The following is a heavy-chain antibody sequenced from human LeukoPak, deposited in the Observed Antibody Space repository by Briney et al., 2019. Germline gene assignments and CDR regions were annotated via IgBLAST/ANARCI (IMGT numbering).Heavy chain of an antibody. V-gene: IGHV4-38-2*02. Sequence: PSETLSLTCTVSGYSISSGYYWGWIRQPPGKGLEWIGSIYHSGSTYYNPSLKSRVTISVDTSKNQFSLKLSSVTAADTAVYYCAREGGEWELLLSWFDPWGQGTLVTVSS. D-gene: IGHD1-26*01. CDR1: GYSISSGYY. CDR2: IYHSGST. J-gene: IGHJ5*02. CDR3: AREGGEWELLLSWFDP.